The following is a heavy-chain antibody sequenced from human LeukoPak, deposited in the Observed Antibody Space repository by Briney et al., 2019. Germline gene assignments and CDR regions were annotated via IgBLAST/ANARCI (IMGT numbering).Heavy chain of an antibody. CDR2: IYHSGST. CDR1: GGSMSSSTYY. D-gene: IGHD2-15*01. CDR3: ARDATGANWYFDL. J-gene: IGHJ2*01. Sequence: PSETLSLTCTVSGGSMSSSTYYWGWIRQPPGKGLEWIGTIYHSGSTYYNTSLKSRVTISVDTSKNQFSLKLSSVTAADTAVYYCARDATGANWYFDLWGRGTLVTVSS. V-gene: IGHV4-39*02.